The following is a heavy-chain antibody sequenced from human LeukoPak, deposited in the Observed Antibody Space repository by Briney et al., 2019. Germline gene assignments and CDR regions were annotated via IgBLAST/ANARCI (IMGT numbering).Heavy chain of an antibody. V-gene: IGHV3-23*01. CDR1: GFTFSSYA. Sequence: GGSLRLSCAASGFTFSSYAMSWVRQAPGKGLEWVSAIRGSGGSTYYADSVKGRFTISRDNSKNTLYLQMNSLRAEDTAVYYCAKDESITPEPHFDYWGQGTLVTVSS. CDR2: IRGSGGST. D-gene: IGHD1-14*01. CDR3: AKDESITPEPHFDY. J-gene: IGHJ4*02.